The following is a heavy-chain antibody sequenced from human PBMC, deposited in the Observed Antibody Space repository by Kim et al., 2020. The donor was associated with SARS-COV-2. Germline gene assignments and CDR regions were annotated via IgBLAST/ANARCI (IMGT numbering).Heavy chain of an antibody. V-gene: IGHV3-15*01. CDR2: IKSKTDGGTT. D-gene: IGHD3-9*01. CDR1: GFTFSNAW. CDR3: TTTATYDILTGYYGQFDS. Sequence: GGSLRLSCAASGFTFSNAWMSWVRQAPGKGLEWAGRIKSKTDGGTTDYAAPVKGRFTISRDDSKNTLYLKMNSLKTEDTAVYYCTTTATYDILTGYYGQFDSWGQGTLVTISS. J-gene: IGHJ4*02.